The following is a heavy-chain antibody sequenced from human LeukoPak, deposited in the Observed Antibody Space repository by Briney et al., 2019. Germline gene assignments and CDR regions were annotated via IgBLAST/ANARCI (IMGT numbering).Heavy chain of an antibody. CDR3: AHGAMYQLDY. J-gene: IGHJ4*02. D-gene: IGHD2-2*01. CDR2: IIGGGGST. CDR1: GFTVSSNY. Sequence: GGSLRPSCAASGFTVSSNYMSWVRQAPGKGLEWVSGIIGGGGSTYYADSVKGRFTISGDNSRNTLFLQMNSLRAEDTAVYYCAHGAMYQLDYWGQGTLVTVSS. V-gene: IGHV3-23*01.